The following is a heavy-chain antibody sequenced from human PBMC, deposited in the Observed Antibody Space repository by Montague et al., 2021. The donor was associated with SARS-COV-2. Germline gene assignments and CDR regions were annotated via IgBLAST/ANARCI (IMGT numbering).Heavy chain of an antibody. D-gene: IGHD6-13*01. CDR2: FFYPGSS. Sequence: SETLSLTCTVSGGSISNSSYYWVRKRQPPGQGLVWVGSFFYPGSSNYNSSLISPVSLSADTSKNQVSLRLTSVTAADTAVYSCAGQLSLPSGTGFDYWGQGTVVTVSS. J-gene: IGHJ4*02. V-gene: IGHV4-39*01. CDR1: GGSISNSSYY. CDR3: AGQLSLPSGTGFDY.